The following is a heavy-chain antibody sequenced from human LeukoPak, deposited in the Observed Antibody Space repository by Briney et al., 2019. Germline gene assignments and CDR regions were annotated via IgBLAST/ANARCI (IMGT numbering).Heavy chain of an antibody. D-gene: IGHD3-10*01. V-gene: IGHV3-30*04. CDR2: ISYDGSNK. J-gene: IGHJ6*03. CDR1: GSTFSSYA. CDR3: AKGVRLLWFGESLYMDV. Sequence: GGSLRLSCAASGSTFSSYAMHWVRQAPGKGLEWVAVISYDGSNKYYADSVKGRFTISRDNSKNTLYLQMNSLRAEDTAVYYCAKGVRLLWFGESLYMDVWGKGTTVTISS.